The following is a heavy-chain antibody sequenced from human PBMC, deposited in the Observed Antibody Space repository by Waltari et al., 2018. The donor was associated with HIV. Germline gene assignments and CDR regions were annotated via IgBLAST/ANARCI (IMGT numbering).Heavy chain of an antibody. V-gene: IGHV4-39*01. D-gene: IGHD3-22*01. Sequence: QLQLQESGPGLVRPSDTLSLTCTVTGGSVGSSSTYWGWIRQSPGKGLEWLAPIYYDGRTNYSPSLESRVTVSVDTSKNQLSLQLSSVTAADTAVYYCATTPLYYDNSGAYYFFGLWGRGTLVTVSS. CDR1: GGSVGSSSTY. J-gene: IGHJ2*01. CDR3: ATTPLYYDNSGAYYFFGL. CDR2: IYYDGRT.